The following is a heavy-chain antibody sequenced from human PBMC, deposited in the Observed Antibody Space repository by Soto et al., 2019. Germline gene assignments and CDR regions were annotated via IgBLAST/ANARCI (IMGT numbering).Heavy chain of an antibody. D-gene: IGHD6-19*01. Sequence: GGSLRLSCAASGFTFSSYAMSWVRQAPGKGLEWVSAISGSGGSTYYADSVKGRFTISRDNSKNTLYLQMNSLRAEDTAVYYCAKDSSGFYYYYYGMDVWGQGTTVTVSS. J-gene: IGHJ6*02. V-gene: IGHV3-23*01. CDR2: ISGSGGST. CDR3: AKDSSGFYYYYYGMDV. CDR1: GFTFSSYA.